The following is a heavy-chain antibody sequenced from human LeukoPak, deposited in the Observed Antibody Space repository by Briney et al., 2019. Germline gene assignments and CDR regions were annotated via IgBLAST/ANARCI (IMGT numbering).Heavy chain of an antibody. J-gene: IGHJ4*02. CDR3: AKGARNPVLRYFDWLLHFDY. CDR1: GFTFSSYA. D-gene: IGHD3-9*01. CDR2: IRYDGSNK. V-gene: IGHV3-30*02. Sequence: GGSLRLSCAASGFTFSSYAMHWVRQAPGKGLEWVAFIRYDGSNKYYADSVKGRFTISRDNSKNTLYLQMNSLRAEDTAVYYCAKGARNPVLRYFDWLLHFDYRGQGTLVTVSS.